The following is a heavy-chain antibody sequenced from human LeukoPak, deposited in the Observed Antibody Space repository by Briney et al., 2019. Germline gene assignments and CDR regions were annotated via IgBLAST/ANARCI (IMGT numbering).Heavy chain of an antibody. V-gene: IGHV3-30*18. CDR2: ISYDGSNK. CDR1: GFTFRSYG. D-gene: IGHD3-22*01. Sequence: PGGSLRLSCVASGFTFRSYGMHWVRQAPGKGLEWVAVISYDGSNKYYADSVKGRFTISRDNSKNTLYLQMNSPRVEDTAVYYCAKGNDSSGYDYWGQGTLVTVSS. J-gene: IGHJ4*02. CDR3: AKGNDSSGYDY.